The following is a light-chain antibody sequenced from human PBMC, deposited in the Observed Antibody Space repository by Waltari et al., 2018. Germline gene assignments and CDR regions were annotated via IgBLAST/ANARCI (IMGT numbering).Light chain of an antibody. Sequence: SALTQPRSVSGSPGQSVTISCTGTTNDLGSYNYVSWYQQHPGKAPKLIILDVTKRASGVPDRLSGSKSGNTASLPISGLRAEDEAEYYCCSYAGSYTWVFGGGTKLTVV. CDR1: TNDLGSYNY. V-gene: IGLV2-11*01. J-gene: IGLJ3*02. CDR2: DVT. CDR3: CSYAGSYTWV.